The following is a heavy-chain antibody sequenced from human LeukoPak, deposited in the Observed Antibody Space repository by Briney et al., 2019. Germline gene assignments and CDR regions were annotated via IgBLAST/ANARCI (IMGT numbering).Heavy chain of an antibody. CDR3: AKDIIGSSWDYFDY. D-gene: IGHD6-13*01. CDR1: GFTFDDYA. CDR2: ISWNSGSI. Sequence: PGRSLRLSCAASGFTFDDYAMHWVRQAPGKGLEWVSGISWNSGSIGYADSVKGRFTISRDNAKNSLYLQMNSLRAEDTALYYCAKDIIGSSWDYFDYWGQGTLVTVSS. J-gene: IGHJ4*02. V-gene: IGHV3-9*01.